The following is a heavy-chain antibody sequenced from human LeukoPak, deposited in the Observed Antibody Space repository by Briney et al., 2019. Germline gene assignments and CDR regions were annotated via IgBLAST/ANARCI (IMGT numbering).Heavy chain of an antibody. D-gene: IGHD3-9*01. CDR3: ASSTGYYKGGFDY. V-gene: IGHV3-23*01. CDR1: GFTFSSYA. Sequence: PGGSLRLSCAASGFTFSSYAMSWVRQAPGKGLEWVSAISGSGGSTYYADSVKGRFTISRDNSKNTLYLQMNSLRAEDTAVYYCASSTGYYKGGFDYWGQGTLVTVSS. CDR2: ISGSGGST. J-gene: IGHJ4*02.